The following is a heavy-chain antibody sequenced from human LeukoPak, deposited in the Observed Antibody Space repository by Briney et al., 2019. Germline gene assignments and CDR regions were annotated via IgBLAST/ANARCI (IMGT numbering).Heavy chain of an antibody. J-gene: IGHJ4*02. CDR1: GFTFSSYA. CDR2: ISGSGGST. CDR3: ATGLDGYRIFDY. D-gene: IGHD5-24*01. V-gene: IGHV3-23*01. Sequence: PGGSLRLSCAASGFTFSSYAMSWVRQAPGKGLEWVSAISGSGGSTYYADSVKGRFTISRDNSKNTLYLQMNSLRAEDTAVYYCATGLDGYRIFDYWGQGTLVTVSS.